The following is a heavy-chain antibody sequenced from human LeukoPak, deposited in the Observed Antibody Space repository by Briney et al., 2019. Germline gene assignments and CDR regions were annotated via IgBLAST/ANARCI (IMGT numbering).Heavy chain of an antibody. Sequence: SETLSLTCTVSGGPISSYYWSWIRQPPGKGLEWIGYIYHSGSTNYNPSLKSRVTISVDTSKNQFSLKLSSVTAADTAVYYCARGADSGSYNYWGQGTLVTVSS. CDR2: IYHSGST. CDR3: ARGADSGSYNY. V-gene: IGHV4-59*01. CDR1: GGPISSYY. J-gene: IGHJ4*02. D-gene: IGHD1-26*01.